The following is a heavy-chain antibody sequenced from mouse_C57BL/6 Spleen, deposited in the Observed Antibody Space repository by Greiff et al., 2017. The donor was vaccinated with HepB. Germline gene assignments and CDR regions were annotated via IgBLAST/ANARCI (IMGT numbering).Heavy chain of an antibody. Sequence: QVQLQQPGAELVKPGASVKLSCKASGYTFTSYWMHWVKQRPGQALEWIGMIHPNSGSTNYNEKFKSKATLTVDKSSSTAYMQLSSLTSEDSAVYYCAREGHYYGSSYGYWGQGTTLTVSS. J-gene: IGHJ2*01. CDR2: IHPNSGST. V-gene: IGHV1-64*01. D-gene: IGHD1-1*01. CDR1: GYTFTSYW. CDR3: AREGHYYGSSYGY.